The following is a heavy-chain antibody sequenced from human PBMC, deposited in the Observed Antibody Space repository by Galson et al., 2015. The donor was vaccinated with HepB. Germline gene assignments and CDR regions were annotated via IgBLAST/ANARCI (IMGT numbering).Heavy chain of an antibody. D-gene: IGHD3-22*01. CDR3: ARGAEIVVTIGAFDI. CDR1: GYTFTSYY. V-gene: IGHV1-46*01. CDR2: INPSGGST. J-gene: IGHJ3*02. Sequence: SVKVSCKASGYTFTSYYMHWVRQAPGQGLEWMGIINPSGGSTSYAQKFQGRVTMTRDTSTSTVYMELSSLRSEDTAVYYCARGAEIVVTIGAFDIWGQGTMVTVSS.